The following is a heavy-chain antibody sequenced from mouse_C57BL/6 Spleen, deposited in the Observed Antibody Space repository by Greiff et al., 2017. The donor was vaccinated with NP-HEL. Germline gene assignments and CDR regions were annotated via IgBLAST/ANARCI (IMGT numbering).Heavy chain of an antibody. Sequence: QVQLQQPGAELVRPGSSVKLSCKASGYTFTSYWMHWVKQSPIQGLEWIGNIDPSDSETHYNQKFKDKATLTVDKSSSTAYMQLSSLTSEDSAVYYCARQGYSNSYWYFDVWGTGTTVTVSS. V-gene: IGHV1-52*01. D-gene: IGHD2-5*01. J-gene: IGHJ1*03. CDR2: IDPSDSET. CDR3: ARQGYSNSYWYFDV. CDR1: GYTFTSYW.